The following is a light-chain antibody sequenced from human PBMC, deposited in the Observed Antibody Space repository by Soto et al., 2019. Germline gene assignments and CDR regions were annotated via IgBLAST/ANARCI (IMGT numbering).Light chain of an antibody. CDR2: DAS. CDR3: QQYENWRT. CDR1: HSISSN. Sequence: EIVMTQSPATLSESPGERATLSCRASHSISSNLAWYQQKPGQPPRLLIYDASTRATGIPARFSGSGSGTELTLTISNLQSEDFAVYYCQQYENWRTFGQGTKVEIK. J-gene: IGKJ1*01. V-gene: IGKV3-15*01.